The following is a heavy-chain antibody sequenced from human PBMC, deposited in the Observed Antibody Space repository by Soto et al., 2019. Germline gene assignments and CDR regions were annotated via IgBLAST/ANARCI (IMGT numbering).Heavy chain of an antibody. CDR2: FDPEDGET. CDR3: ATGLLRYYAY. CDR1: GYTLTELS. Sequence: ASVKVSCKVSGYTLTELSMHWVRQAPGKGLEWMGGFDPEDGETIYAQKFQGRVTMTEDTSTDTAYMELNSLNTEDTAVYYCATGLLRYYAYWGHGTLVTVSS. D-gene: IGHD3-9*01. V-gene: IGHV1-24*01. J-gene: IGHJ4*01.